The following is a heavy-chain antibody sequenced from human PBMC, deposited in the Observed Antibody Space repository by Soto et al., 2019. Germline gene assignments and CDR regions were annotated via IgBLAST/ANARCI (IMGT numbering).Heavy chain of an antibody. Sequence: QVQLVQSGAEVKKPGSSVKVSCEASGGTFTNYIFSWVRQAPGQGLEWMGRFIPIQGKADYALKFQDRVTFTADESTKTVYMEMRGLRPEDTALYFCARSFVIVYIGYMDVWGKGTAISVSS. D-gene: IGHD2-15*01. CDR1: GGTFTNYI. CDR2: FIPIQGKA. J-gene: IGHJ6*03. V-gene: IGHV1-69*02. CDR3: ARSFVIVYIGYMDV.